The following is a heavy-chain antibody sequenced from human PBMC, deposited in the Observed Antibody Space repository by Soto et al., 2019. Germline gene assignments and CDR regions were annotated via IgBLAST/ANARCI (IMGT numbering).Heavy chain of an antibody. CDR3: ARAGYCSGGSCSLYYYYMDV. CDR1: GGSISSSSYY. Sequence: SETLSLTCTVSGGSISSSSYYWGWIRQPPGKGLEWIGSIYYSGSTYYNPSLKSRVTISVDTSKNQFSLKLSSVTAADTAVYYCARAGYCSGGSCSLYYYYMDVWGKGTTVTVSS. D-gene: IGHD2-15*01. J-gene: IGHJ6*03. CDR2: IYYSGST. V-gene: IGHV4-39*01.